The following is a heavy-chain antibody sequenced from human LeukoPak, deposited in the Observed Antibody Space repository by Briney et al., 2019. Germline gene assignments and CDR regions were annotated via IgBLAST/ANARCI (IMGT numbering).Heavy chain of an antibody. CDR2: ISGSGGST. J-gene: IGHJ6*03. Sequence: PGGSLRLSCAASGFTISSYAMSWVRQAPGKGLEGVSAISGSGGSTYYADSVKGRFTISRDNSKNTLYLQMNSLRAEDTAVYYCAKLWGYYGSGSPSSYYYYMDVWGKGTTVTVSS. D-gene: IGHD3-10*01. CDR3: AKLWGYYGSGSPSSYYYYMDV. CDR1: GFTISSYA. V-gene: IGHV3-23*01.